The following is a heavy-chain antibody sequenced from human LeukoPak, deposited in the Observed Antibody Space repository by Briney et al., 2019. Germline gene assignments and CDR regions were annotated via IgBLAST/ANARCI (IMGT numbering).Heavy chain of an antibody. J-gene: IGHJ4*02. CDR3: ARGGSSGWYRSLADY. Sequence: PGGSLRLSCAASGFTFSNYAMSWVRQAPGKGLEWVSIIYSGGSTNYADSVKGRFTISTDNTKNTVYLQMNSLRAEDTALYYCARGGSSGWYRSLADYWGQGTLVTVSS. V-gene: IGHV3-66*01. CDR1: GFTFSNYA. CDR2: IYSGGST. D-gene: IGHD6-19*01.